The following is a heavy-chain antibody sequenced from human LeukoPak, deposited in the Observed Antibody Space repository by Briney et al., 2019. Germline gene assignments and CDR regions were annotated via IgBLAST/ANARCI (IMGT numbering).Heavy chain of an antibody. Sequence: GGSLRLSCAASGFTFDDYAMHWVRQALGKGLEWVSGINWNSGSIGYAESVKGRFIISRDNAKNFLFLQMDGLRAEDTALYYCAKDISGYYGSGSYYGDWGQGTLVTVSS. J-gene: IGHJ4*02. CDR2: INWNSGSI. CDR3: AKDISGYYGSGSYYGD. V-gene: IGHV3-9*01. D-gene: IGHD3-10*01. CDR1: GFTFDDYA.